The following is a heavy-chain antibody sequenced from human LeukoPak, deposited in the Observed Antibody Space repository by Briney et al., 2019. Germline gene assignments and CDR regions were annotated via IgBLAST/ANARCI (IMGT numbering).Heavy chain of an antibody. CDR2: IIPIFGTA. Sequence: PSVKVSCKASGGTFSSCAISWVRQAPGQGLEWMGGIIPIFGTANYAQKFQGRVTITTDESTSTAYMELSSLRSEDTAVYYCARGRLYYDSPYYMDVWGKGTTVTVSS. V-gene: IGHV1-69*05. J-gene: IGHJ6*03. CDR1: GGTFSSCA. CDR3: ARGRLYYDSPYYMDV. D-gene: IGHD3-22*01.